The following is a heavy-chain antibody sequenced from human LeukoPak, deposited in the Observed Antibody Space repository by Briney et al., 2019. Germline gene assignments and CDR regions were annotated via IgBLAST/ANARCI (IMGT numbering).Heavy chain of an antibody. CDR3: ARDLKGDTAMVTVTLLSY. Sequence: ASVKVSCKASGYTFTSYYMHWVRQAPGQGLEWMGIINPSGGSTSYAQKFQGRVTMTRDTSTGTVYMVLSSLRSEDTAVYYCARDLKGDTAMVTVTLLSYWGQGTLVTVSS. CDR2: INPSGGST. CDR1: GYTFTSYY. D-gene: IGHD5-18*01. J-gene: IGHJ4*02. V-gene: IGHV1-46*01.